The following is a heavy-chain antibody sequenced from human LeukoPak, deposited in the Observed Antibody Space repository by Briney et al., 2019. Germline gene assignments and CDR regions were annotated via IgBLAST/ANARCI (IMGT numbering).Heavy chain of an antibody. D-gene: IGHD3-10*01. CDR3: VAMLRGVGY. CDR2: IRNKVNSHTT. CDR1: GFTFSDHY. Sequence: GGSLRLSCAASGFTFSDHYMDWVRQAPGKGLEWVGRIRNKVNSHTTEYSASVKGRFTISRDDSTNSVYLQMNGLKTEDTAVYYCVAMLRGVGYWGQGTLVTVSS. J-gene: IGHJ4*02. V-gene: IGHV3-72*01.